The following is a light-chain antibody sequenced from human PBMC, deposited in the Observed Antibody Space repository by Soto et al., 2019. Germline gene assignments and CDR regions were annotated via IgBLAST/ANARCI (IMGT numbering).Light chain of an antibody. V-gene: IGKV1-5*03. CDR3: QQYNDYSWT. CDR2: KAS. J-gene: IGKJ1*01. CDR1: QSIGIW. Sequence: DIQMTQSPSTLSASVGDRVAITCRASQSIGIWLAWYQKKPGKAPRFLIYKASTLQTGVPSRFSGSGSGTEFTLPISSMQPDDFATYYCQQYNDYSWTFGQGTKVEIK.